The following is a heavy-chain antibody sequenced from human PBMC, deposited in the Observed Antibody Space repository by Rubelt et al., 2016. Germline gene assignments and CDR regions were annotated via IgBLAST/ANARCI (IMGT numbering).Heavy chain of an antibody. Sequence: QVQLVQSGAEVKKPGSSVKVSCKASGGTFSSYAISWVRQAPGQGLEWMGGIIPIFGTANYAQKFQGRVTITADESTSTAYMELSSLRSEDTAVYYCARGGAAAADDNDAFDIWGQGTRVTVSS. CDR3: ARGGAAAADDNDAFDI. CDR1: GGTFSSYA. CDR2: IIPIFGTA. V-gene: IGHV1-69*01. J-gene: IGHJ3*02. D-gene: IGHD6-13*01.